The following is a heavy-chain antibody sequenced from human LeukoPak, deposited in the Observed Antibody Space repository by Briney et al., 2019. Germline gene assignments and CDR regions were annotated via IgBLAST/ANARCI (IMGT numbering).Heavy chain of an antibody. CDR2: TYYRSKWYN. CDR1: GDSVSSNSAA. V-gene: IGHV6-1*01. CDR3: ERALYYYDSSGYHYYYYYGMDV. D-gene: IGHD3-22*01. Sequence: SQTLSLTCAISGDSVSSNSAAWNWIRQSPSRGLEWLGRTYYRSKWYNDYAVSVKSRITINPDTSKNQFSLQLNSVTPEDTAVYYCERALYYYDSSGYHYYYYYGMDVWGQGPTVTVSS. J-gene: IGHJ6*02.